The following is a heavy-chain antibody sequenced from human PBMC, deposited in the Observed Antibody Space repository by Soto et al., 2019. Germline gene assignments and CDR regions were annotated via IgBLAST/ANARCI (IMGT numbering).Heavy chain of an antibody. D-gene: IGHD2-15*01. Sequence: SETLSLTCTVSGGSISRYYWSWIRQPPGKGLEWIGYIYYSGSTNYNPSLKSRVTISVDTSKNQFSLKLSSVTAADTAVYYCAGGYCSGGSCYTESPWWFDPWGQGTLVTVSS. CDR3: AGGYCSGGSCYTESPWWFDP. CDR1: GGSISRYY. V-gene: IGHV4-59*01. J-gene: IGHJ5*02. CDR2: IYYSGST.